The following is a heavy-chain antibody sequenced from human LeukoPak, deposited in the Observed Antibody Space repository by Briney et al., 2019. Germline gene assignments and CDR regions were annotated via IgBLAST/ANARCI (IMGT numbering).Heavy chain of an antibody. V-gene: IGHV3-23*01. CDR3: AKFVPLDGGWYWGYFDY. CDR2: ISGSGGST. CDR1: GFTFSSYA. J-gene: IGHJ4*02. D-gene: IGHD6-19*01. Sequence: GGSLRLSCAASGFTFSSYAMSWVRQAPGKGLGWVSAISGSGGSTYYADSVKGRFTISRDNSKNTLYLQMNSLRAEDTAVYYCAKFVPLDGGWYWGYFDYWGQGTLVTVSS.